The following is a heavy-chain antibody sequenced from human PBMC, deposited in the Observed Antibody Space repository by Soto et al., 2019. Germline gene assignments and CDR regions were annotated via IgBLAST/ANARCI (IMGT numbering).Heavy chain of an antibody. Sequence: EVQVVESGGGLVKPGGSLRLSCVFSGFTFSTYTMNWVRQAPGKGLEWVSSINGRSHYVYYADSVKGRFTISRDNAKNSLYLQMNRLLAEDTAIYYCAREAGVVGSSSAFDHWGLGTLVTVAS. J-gene: IGHJ4*02. CDR3: AREAGVVGSSSAFDH. CDR1: GFTFSTYT. D-gene: IGHD1-26*01. V-gene: IGHV3-21*01. CDR2: INGRSHYV.